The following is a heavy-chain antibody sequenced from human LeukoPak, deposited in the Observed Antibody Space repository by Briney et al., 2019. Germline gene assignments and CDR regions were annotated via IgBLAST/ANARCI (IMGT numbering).Heavy chain of an antibody. Sequence: GGSLRLSCAISGFIFNTYGMNWVRQTPGKGLEWVSTFSGGDGQTFYADSVKGRFTISRDNAKNTLYLQMNSLRAEDTAVYYCARDKHCSGGSCYAVSLGLDYWGQGTLVTVSS. D-gene: IGHD2-15*01. J-gene: IGHJ4*02. CDR2: FSGGDGQT. CDR3: ARDKHCSGGSCYAVSLGLDY. V-gene: IGHV3-21*01. CDR1: GFIFNTYG.